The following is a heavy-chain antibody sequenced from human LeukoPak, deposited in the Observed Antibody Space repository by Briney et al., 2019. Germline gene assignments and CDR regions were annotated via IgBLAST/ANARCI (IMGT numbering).Heavy chain of an antibody. CDR2: IYSGGST. CDR3: ARLYGSGSYYKFPFLDY. Sequence: GGSLRLSCAASGFTVSSNYMSWVRQAPGKGLEWVSVIYSGGSTYYADSVKGRFTISGDNSKNTLYLQMNSLRAEDTAVYYCARLYGSGSYYKFPFLDYWGQGTLVTVSS. J-gene: IGHJ4*02. V-gene: IGHV3-53*01. D-gene: IGHD3-10*01. CDR1: GFTVSSNY.